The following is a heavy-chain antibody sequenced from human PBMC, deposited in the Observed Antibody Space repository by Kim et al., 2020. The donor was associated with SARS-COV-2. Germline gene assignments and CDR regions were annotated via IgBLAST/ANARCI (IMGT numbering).Heavy chain of an antibody. CDR2: IIPIFGTA. Sequence: SVKVSCKASGGTFSSYAISWVRQAPGQGLEWMGGIIPIFGTANYAQKFQGRVTITADESTSTAYMELSSLRSEDTAVYYCARRGGYYDSSGSYRYWGQGTLVTVSS. J-gene: IGHJ4*02. CDR3: ARRGGYYDSSGSYRY. V-gene: IGHV1-69*13. D-gene: IGHD3-22*01. CDR1: GGTFSSYA.